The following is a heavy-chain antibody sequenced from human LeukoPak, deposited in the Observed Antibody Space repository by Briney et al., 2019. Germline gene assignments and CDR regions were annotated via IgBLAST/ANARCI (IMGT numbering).Heavy chain of an antibody. CDR2: IKSKTDGGTT. D-gene: IGHD6-19*01. J-gene: IGHJ4*02. Sequence: GGSLRLSCAAPGFTFSNAWMSWVRQAPGKGLEWVGRIKSKTDGGTTDYAAPVKGRFTISRDDSKNTLYLQMNSLKTEDTAVYYCTTDRGGWYYFDYWGQGTLVTVSS. CDR3: TTDRGGWYYFDY. CDR1: GFTFSNAW. V-gene: IGHV3-15*01.